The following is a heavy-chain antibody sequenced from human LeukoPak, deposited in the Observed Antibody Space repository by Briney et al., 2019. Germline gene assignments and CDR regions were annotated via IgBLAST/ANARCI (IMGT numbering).Heavy chain of an antibody. D-gene: IGHD1-20*01. CDR2: IYHSGST. J-gene: IGHJ6*02. CDR1: GGSISSGGYS. CDR3: ARKSITGSSPPDHYYYGMDV. Sequence: SETLSLTCAVSGGSISSGGYSWSWIRQPPGKGLEWIGYIYHSGSTYYNPSLKSRVTISVDRSKNQFSLKLSSVTAADTAVYYCARKSITGSSPPDHYYYGMDVWGRGTTVTVSS. V-gene: IGHV4-30-2*01.